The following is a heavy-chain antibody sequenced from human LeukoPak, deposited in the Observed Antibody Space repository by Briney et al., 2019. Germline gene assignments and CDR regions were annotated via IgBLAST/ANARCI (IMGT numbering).Heavy chain of an antibody. J-gene: IGHJ5*02. CDR1: GGSIASDSYF. Sequence: PSETLSLTCTVSGGSIASDSYFWAWIRQPPGKGLEWVGNIYYSGSAHYNPSLQSRATIFVDTSKNHFSLKLSSVTAANTAVYYFARQEDVRVNVVRGLIIASPWFDPWGQGTLVTVSS. V-gene: IGHV4-39*01. D-gene: IGHD3-10*01. CDR2: IYYSGSA. CDR3: ARQEDVRVNVVRGLIIASPWFDP.